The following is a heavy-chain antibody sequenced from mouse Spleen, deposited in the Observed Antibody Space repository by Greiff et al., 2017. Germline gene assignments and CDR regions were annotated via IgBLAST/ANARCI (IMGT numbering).Heavy chain of an antibody. CDR3: ARGGDYYGGYFDY. D-gene: IGHD1-2*01. V-gene: IGHV1-42*01. CDR1: GYSFTGYY. CDR2: INPSTGGT. J-gene: IGHJ2*01. Sequence: EVQLQQSGPELVKPGASVKISCKASGYSFTGYYMNWVKQSPEKSLEWIGEINPSTGGTTYNQKFKAKATLTVDKSSSTAYMQLKSLTSEDSAVYYCARGGDYYGGYFDYWGQGTTLTVSS.